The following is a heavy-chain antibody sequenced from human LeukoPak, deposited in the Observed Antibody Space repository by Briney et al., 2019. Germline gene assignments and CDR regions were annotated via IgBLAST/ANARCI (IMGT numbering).Heavy chain of an antibody. CDR3: ARAWTGYSYGDY. CDR1: GFTFDDYP. D-gene: IGHD5-18*01. CDR2: ISWNSGNI. V-gene: IGHV3-9*01. Sequence: GGSLRLSCAASGFTFDDYPMHWVRQAPGKGLEWVSGISWNSGNIAYADSVKGRFTISRDNAKNSLYLQMNSLRAEDTAVYYCARAWTGYSYGDYWGQGTLVTASS. J-gene: IGHJ4*02.